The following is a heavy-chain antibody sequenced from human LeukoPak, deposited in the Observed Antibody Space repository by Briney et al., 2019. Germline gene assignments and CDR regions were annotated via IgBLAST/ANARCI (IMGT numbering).Heavy chain of an antibody. V-gene: IGHV1-24*01. CDR2: FDPEDGET. J-gene: IGHJ4*02. Sequence: ASVKVSCKVSGYTLTELSMHWVRQAPGKGLEWMGGFDPEDGETIYAQKFQGRVTMTEDTSTDTAYMELSSLRSEDTAVYYCASYYDILTGYDYWGQGTLVTVSS. CDR3: ASYYDILTGYDY. CDR1: GYTLTELS. D-gene: IGHD3-9*01.